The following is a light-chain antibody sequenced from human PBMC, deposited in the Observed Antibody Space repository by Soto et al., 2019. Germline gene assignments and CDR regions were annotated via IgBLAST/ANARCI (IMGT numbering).Light chain of an antibody. CDR2: GAS. CDR3: PQYNNWPRA. J-gene: IGKJ1*01. CDR1: QSVSSN. V-gene: IGKV3-15*01. Sequence: EIVMTQSPATLSVSPGDRATLSCRASQSVSSNLAWYKQKPGQAPRLLIYGASTRATDIPARFSGSGSGTEFTLTISSLQSEDFAVYYCPQYNNWPRAFGQGTKVEIK.